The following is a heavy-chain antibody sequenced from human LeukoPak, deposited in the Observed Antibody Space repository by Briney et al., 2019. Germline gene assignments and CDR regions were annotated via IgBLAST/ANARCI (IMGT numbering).Heavy chain of an antibody. D-gene: IGHD5/OR15-5a*01. CDR3: ARLSSTLKAFDI. V-gene: IGHV4-59*08. CDR1: GGSMSGFY. CDR2: ILYTGIT. Sequence: SETLSLTCNLSGGSMSGFYWSWIRQTPGKGPEWIGYILYTGITRFNPSLKTRVNISSDTSKNQFSLKVTSVTAADTALYYCARLSSTLKAFDIWGLGTMVTVSS. J-gene: IGHJ3*02.